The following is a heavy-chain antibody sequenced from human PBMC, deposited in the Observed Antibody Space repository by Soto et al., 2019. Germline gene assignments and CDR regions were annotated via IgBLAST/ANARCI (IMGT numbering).Heavy chain of an antibody. CDR3: AKGFRALAYCGGDCYSGFDY. D-gene: IGHD2-21*01. V-gene: IGHV3-23*01. J-gene: IGHJ4*02. CDR1: GFTFSSYA. CDR2: ISGSGGST. Sequence: PGGSLRLSCAASGFTFSSYAMSWVRQAPGKGLEWVSAISGSGGSTYYADSVKGRFTISRDNSKNTLYLQMNSLRAEDTAVYYCAKGFRALAYCGGDCYSGFDYWGQGTLVTVSS.